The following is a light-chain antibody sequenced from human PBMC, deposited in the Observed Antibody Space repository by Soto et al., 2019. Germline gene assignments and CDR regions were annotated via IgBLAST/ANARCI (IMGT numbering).Light chain of an antibody. CDR2: AAS. Sequence: DIRMTQSPSSLSASVGDRVTITCRASQSIRRYLNWYQKKPGKAPKLLIYAASSLQSGVPSRLSGSGYGTDLTITISSMQTEDFETYYCQQSYSNLWTFGHGTKVDIK. CDR3: QQSYSNLWT. V-gene: IGKV1-39*01. J-gene: IGKJ1*01. CDR1: QSIRRY.